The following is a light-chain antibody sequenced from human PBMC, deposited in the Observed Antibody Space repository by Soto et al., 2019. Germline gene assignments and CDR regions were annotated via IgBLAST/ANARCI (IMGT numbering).Light chain of an antibody. CDR3: AAWDDSLSALV. Sequence: QSVLTQPPSASGTPGQRVTISCSGSSSNIGSAPVNWYRQLPGTAPHLLIYNNNQRPSGVPDRVSGSKSGTSASLAISGLQSEDEADYYCAAWDDSLSALVFGGGTKVTVL. CDR2: NNN. V-gene: IGLV1-44*01. CDR1: SSNIGSAP. J-gene: IGLJ2*01.